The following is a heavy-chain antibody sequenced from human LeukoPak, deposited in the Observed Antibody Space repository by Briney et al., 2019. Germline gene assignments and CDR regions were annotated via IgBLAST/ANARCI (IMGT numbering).Heavy chain of an antibody. CDR3: ARHENYGDYDY. CDR1: GYSFTSYW. CDR2: IYPGDSDT. D-gene: IGHD4-17*01. J-gene: IGHJ4*02. V-gene: IGHV5-51*01. Sequence: GASLKISCKGSGYSFTSYWIGWVRQLPGKGLEWMGIIYPGDSDTRYSPSFQGQVTISADKSISTAYLQWSSLKASDTAMYCCARHENYGDYDYWGQGTLVTVSS.